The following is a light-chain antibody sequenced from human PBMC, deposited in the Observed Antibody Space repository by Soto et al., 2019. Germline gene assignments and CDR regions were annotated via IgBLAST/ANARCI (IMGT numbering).Light chain of an antibody. CDR1: QSVASN. CDR3: HQHDKWPYT. Sequence: EIVLTQSPATLSVSPGERATLSCRTSQSVASNFAWYQQKPGQAPRLLVYGAFIRAPGFPVRFRGSGSGSEFTLTSSSLQSEVGATYYCHQHDKWPYTFGQGTNLEIK. V-gene: IGKV3-15*01. J-gene: IGKJ2*01. CDR2: GAF.